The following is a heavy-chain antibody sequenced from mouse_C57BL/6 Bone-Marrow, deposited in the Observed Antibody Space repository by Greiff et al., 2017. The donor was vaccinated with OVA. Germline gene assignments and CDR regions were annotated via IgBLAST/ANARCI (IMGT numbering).Heavy chain of an antibody. V-gene: IGHV1-80*01. CDR3: ARELRHWFAY. Sequence: QVQLQQSGAELVKPGASVKISCKASGYAFSSYWMNWVKQRPGKGLEWIGQIYPGDGDTNYNAKFKGKATLTADKSSSTAYMHLSSLTSEDSAIYFCARELRHWFAYWGQGTLVTVSA. CDR2: IYPGDGDT. D-gene: IGHD1-2*01. J-gene: IGHJ3*01. CDR1: GYAFSSYW.